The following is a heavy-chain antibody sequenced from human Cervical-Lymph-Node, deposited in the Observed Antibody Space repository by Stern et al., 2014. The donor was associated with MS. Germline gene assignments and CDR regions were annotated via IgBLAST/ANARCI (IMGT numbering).Heavy chain of an antibody. D-gene: IGHD3-22*01. CDR3: VSFRDYYDSSGYFDY. CDR2: IYLDADK. CDR1: GFSLSTSGVG. Sequence: QITLRESGPTLVKPTQTLTLTCTFSGFSLSTSGVGVGWIRQPPGKALEWLALIYLDADKRYSPSLKSRLTITNDTSKTQVVLTMTNMDPVDTATNYCVSFRDYYDSSGYFDYWGQGTLVTVSS. J-gene: IGHJ4*02. V-gene: IGHV2-5*02.